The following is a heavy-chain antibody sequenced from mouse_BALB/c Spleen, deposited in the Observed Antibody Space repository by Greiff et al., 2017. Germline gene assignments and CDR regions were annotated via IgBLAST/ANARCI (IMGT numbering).Heavy chain of an antibody. D-gene: IGHD1-1*01. CDR3: ARITTVPAMDY. CDR1: GFSLTSYG. V-gene: IGHV2-2*02. CDR2: IWSGGST. J-gene: IGHJ4*01. Sequence: QVQLQQSGPGLVQPSQSLSITCTVSGFSLTSYGVHWVRQSPGKGLEWLGVIWSGGSTDYNAAFISRLSISKDNSKSQVFFKMNSLQANDTAIYYCARITTVPAMDYWGQGTSVTVSS.